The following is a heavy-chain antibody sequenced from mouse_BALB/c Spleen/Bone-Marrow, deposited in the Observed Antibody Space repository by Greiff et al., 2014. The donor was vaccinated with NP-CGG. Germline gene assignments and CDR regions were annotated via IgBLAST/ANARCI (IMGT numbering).Heavy chain of an antibody. V-gene: IGHV1-54*03. CDR1: GYAFTNYL. Sequence: VMLVESGAELVRPGTSVKVSCKGSGYAFTNYLIEWVKQRPGQGLEWIGVINSGSGGTKYNEKFKGKATLTADKSSNTAYMQLSSLTSDDSAVYFCARAITDAMDYWGQGTSVTVSS. D-gene: IGHD2-4*01. J-gene: IGHJ4*01. CDR3: ARAITDAMDY. CDR2: INSGSGGT.